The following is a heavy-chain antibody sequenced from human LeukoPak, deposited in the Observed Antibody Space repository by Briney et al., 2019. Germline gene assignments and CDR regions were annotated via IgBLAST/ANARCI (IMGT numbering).Heavy chain of an antibody. J-gene: IGHJ4*02. CDR3: ARDTYYYDSSGYYLMGGFDY. CDR2: ISSRSRTI. D-gene: IGHD3-22*01. Sequence: GSLSLSCAASGFTFSNYSMNWVRQAPGKGLEWVSYISSRSRTIYYADSVKGRFTISRDNAKNSLYLQMNSLRAEDTAVYYCARDTYYYDSSGYYLMGGFDYWGQGTLVTVSS. CDR1: GFTFSNYS. V-gene: IGHV3-48*01.